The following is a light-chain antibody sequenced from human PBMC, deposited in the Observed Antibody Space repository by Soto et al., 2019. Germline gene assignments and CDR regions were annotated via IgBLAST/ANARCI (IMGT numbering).Light chain of an antibody. Sequence: EIVLTQSPATLSLSPGERATLSCRASQTFSSSLAWYQQKPGQAPRLLIYDASNRAPGIPDRFSGSGSGTEFTLTISSLQSEDFAVYYCQQYGSSPWTFGQGTRLEIK. CDR1: QTFSSS. CDR3: QQYGSSPWT. CDR2: DAS. V-gene: IGKV3-20*01. J-gene: IGKJ5*01.